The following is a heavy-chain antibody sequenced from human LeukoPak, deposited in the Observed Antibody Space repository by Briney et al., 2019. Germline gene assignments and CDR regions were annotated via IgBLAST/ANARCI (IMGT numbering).Heavy chain of an antibody. Sequence: MTSGTLSLTCAVSGGSISNSNWWSWVRQHPGKGLEWIGEIYHSGSTTHNPSLKSRVTISVDKSKNQFSLNLNSVTAADTAVYYCARVTTVTFYCMDVRGQGTTVTVSS. D-gene: IGHD4-17*01. CDR3: ARVTTVTFYCMDV. CDR2: IYHSGST. J-gene: IGHJ6*02. CDR1: GGSISNSNW. V-gene: IGHV4-4*02.